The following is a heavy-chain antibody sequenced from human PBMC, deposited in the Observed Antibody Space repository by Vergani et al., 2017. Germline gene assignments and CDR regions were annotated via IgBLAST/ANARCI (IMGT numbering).Heavy chain of an antibody. V-gene: IGHV4-61*02. D-gene: IGHD3-10*01. CDR3: ARDSWTSELRGVYWFDT. CDR2: IHSSGTT. Sequence: QVQLHESGPGLVKPSKTLSLTCTVSGGSITSGSFYWSWIRQPAGKGLEWIGRIHSSGTTNYNPSLKSRVTLSVDTSKNQLSLRMTPVTAADTAVYYCARDSWTSELRGVYWFDTWGQGTLVSVSS. CDR1: GGSITSGSFY. J-gene: IGHJ5*02.